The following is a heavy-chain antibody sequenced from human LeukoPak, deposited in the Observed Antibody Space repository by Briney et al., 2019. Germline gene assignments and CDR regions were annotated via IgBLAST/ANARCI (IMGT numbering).Heavy chain of an antibody. CDR2: IHHSGSN. Sequence: PETLSLTCAVSGGSISISHWWTWVRQPPGKGLEWIGEIHHSGSNNCNPSLKSRVSLSVDKSKNQFSLRLSSVTAADTAVYYCARVYCSGDSCFYFDYWGQGALVTVSS. CDR1: GGSISISHW. CDR3: ARVYCSGDSCFYFDY. D-gene: IGHD2-15*01. V-gene: IGHV4-4*03. J-gene: IGHJ4*02.